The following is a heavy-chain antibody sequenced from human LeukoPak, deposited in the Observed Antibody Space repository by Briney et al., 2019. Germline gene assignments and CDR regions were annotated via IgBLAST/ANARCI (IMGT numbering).Heavy chain of an antibody. Sequence: GGSLRLXCAASGFTYSSYSMNWVRLAPGKGLESVSSISSSSSYIYYADSVKGRFTISRDNAKNSLYLQMNSLRAEDTAVYYCARDGIVGATRAFDYWGQGTLVTVSS. CDR2: ISSSSSYI. V-gene: IGHV3-21*01. J-gene: IGHJ4*02. CDR1: GFTYSSYS. D-gene: IGHD1-26*01. CDR3: ARDGIVGATRAFDY.